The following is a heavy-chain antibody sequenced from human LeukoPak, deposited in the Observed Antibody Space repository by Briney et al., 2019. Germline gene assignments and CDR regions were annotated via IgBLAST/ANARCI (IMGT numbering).Heavy chain of an antibody. D-gene: IGHD2-21*02. V-gene: IGHV1-2*02. CDR1: GYRFISNY. CDR3: AREGSYCVGGDCYSFDF. J-gene: IGHJ4*02. CDR2: MHPGNGNT. Sequence: ASVKVSCKASGYRFISNYIQWVRQAPGLGPEWMGWMHPGNGNTRYAEKFQGRVTMTRDTSINTAYMDLSSLRSDDAAVYYCAREGSYCVGGDCYSFDFWGQGTLITVSS.